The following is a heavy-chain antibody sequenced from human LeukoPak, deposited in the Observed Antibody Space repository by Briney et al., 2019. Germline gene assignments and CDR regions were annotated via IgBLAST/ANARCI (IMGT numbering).Heavy chain of an antibody. J-gene: IGHJ4*02. Sequence: PGGSLRLSCAASGFTFSSYAMSWVRQAPGKGLEWVSYISSSGSTIYYADSVKGRFTISRDNAKNSLYLQMNSLRAEDTAVYYCARDAFGILTGHSPDYWGQGTLVTVSS. V-gene: IGHV3-48*04. CDR1: GFTFSSYA. CDR2: ISSSGSTI. D-gene: IGHD3-9*01. CDR3: ARDAFGILTGHSPDY.